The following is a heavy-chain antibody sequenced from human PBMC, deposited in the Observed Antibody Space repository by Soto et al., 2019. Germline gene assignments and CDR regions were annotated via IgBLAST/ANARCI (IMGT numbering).Heavy chain of an antibody. V-gene: IGHV3-23*01. CDR2: ISGSGGST. CDR3: AKGTSGSLTADSFDY. CDR1: GFTFSNYA. Sequence: GGSLRLSCAASGFTFSNYAMSWVRQAPGKGLEWVSAISGSGGSTYYADSVKGRFTISRDNSKNTLYLQMNSLRAEDTAVYYCAKGTSGSLTADSFDYWGQGTLVTVSS. J-gene: IGHJ4*02. D-gene: IGHD1-26*01.